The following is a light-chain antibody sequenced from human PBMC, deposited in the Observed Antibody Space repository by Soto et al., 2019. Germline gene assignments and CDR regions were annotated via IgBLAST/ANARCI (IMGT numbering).Light chain of an antibody. CDR3: LQRRNWPLT. V-gene: IGKV3-11*01. Sequence: EIVLTQSPATLSLSPGERATLSCRASRSISSYFAWYQQKPSQAPRLLIYDASNRATGIPARFSGSGSGTDFTLNISNLEPEDFAVYYCLQRRNWPLTFGQGTRLEIK. J-gene: IGKJ5*01. CDR1: RSISSY. CDR2: DAS.